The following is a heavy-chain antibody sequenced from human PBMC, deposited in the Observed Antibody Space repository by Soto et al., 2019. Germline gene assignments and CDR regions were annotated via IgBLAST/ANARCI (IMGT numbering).Heavy chain of an antibody. D-gene: IGHD3-3*01. V-gene: IGHV4-39*01. CDR2: IYYSGST. Sequence: ASETLSLTCTVSGGSISSSSYYWGWIRQPPGKGLEWIGSIYYSGSTYYNPSLKSRVTISVDTSKNQFSLKLSSVTAADTAVYCCARHYGYYDFWSGYRETFDYWGQGTLVTVSS. CDR3: ARHYGYYDFWSGYRETFDY. CDR1: GGSISSSSYY. J-gene: IGHJ4*02.